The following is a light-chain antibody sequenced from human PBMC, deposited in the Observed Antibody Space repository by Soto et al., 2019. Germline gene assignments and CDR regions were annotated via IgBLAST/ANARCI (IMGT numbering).Light chain of an antibody. CDR3: TAWDDSLSGPV. Sequence: QSVLTQPPSASGTPGQRVTVSCSGGSSNIGSNYVFWYQQLPQTAPKLLIYRNNKRPSGVPDRFSGSKSGTSASLAISGLRSEDEADYYCTAWDDSLSGPVFGEGTKLTVL. CDR2: RNN. J-gene: IGLJ2*01. V-gene: IGLV1-47*01. CDR1: SSNIGSNY.